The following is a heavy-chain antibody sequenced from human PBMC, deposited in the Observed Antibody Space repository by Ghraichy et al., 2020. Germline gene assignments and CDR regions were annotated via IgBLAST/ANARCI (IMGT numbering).Heavy chain of an antibody. CDR1: GFTFSGST. CDR3: ARDSSTFSY. D-gene: IGHD2-2*01. CDR2: ITSPSNTI. J-gene: IGHJ4*02. Sequence: GGSLRLSCGASGFTFSGSTMSWVRQAPGKGLEWVSSITSPSNTIYYADSVKGRFTISRDNAKNPLFLQMNSLRDEDTAVYYCARDSSTFSYWGQGTLVTVSS. V-gene: IGHV3-48*02.